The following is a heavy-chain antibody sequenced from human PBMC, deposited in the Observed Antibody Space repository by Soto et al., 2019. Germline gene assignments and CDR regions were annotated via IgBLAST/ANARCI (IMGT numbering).Heavy chain of an antibody. V-gene: IGHV3-48*03. CDR1: GFTFSSYE. CDR2: ISSSGSTI. CDR3: ARERGDAFDI. J-gene: IGHJ3*02. Sequence: GGSLRLSCAASGFTFSSYEMNWVHQAPGKGLEWVSYISSSGSTIYYADSVKGRFTISRDNAKNSLYLQMNSLRAEDTAVYYCARERGDAFDIWGQGTMVTVSS.